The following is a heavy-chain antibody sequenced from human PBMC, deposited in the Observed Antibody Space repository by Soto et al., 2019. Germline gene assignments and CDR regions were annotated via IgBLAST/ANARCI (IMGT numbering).Heavy chain of an antibody. J-gene: IGHJ4*02. Sequence: QVQLQESGPGLVKPSGTVSLTCAVSGASISSSNWWTWVRQPPGKGLEWIGEIYHTGDTNYNPSLKSRVTISVDKSKNQFSLNLSSLTAADTAVYYCARRRPDYYGSGIDYWGQGTLVTVSS. V-gene: IGHV4-4*02. D-gene: IGHD3-10*01. CDR1: GASISSSNW. CDR3: ARRRPDYYGSGIDY. CDR2: IYHTGDT.